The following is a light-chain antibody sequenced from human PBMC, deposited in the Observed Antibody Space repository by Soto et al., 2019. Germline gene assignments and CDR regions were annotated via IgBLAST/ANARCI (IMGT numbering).Light chain of an antibody. CDR1: SSNVGSYKL. J-gene: IGLJ1*01. Sequence: QSALTQPDSVSGSPGQSITISCTGTSSNVGSYKLVSWYQQHPGKAPKLMIFEVNKRPSGVSNRFSGSKSGNTASLTISGLKVEDEADYYCCSSGGSPTYVFGTGTKLTV. V-gene: IGLV2-23*02. CDR3: CSSGGSPTYV. CDR2: EVN.